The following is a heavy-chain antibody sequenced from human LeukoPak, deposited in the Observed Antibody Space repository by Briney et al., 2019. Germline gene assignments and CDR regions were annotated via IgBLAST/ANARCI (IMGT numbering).Heavy chain of an antibody. V-gene: IGHV3-48*03. CDR1: GFTFSSYE. CDR2: ISSSGSTI. CDR3: AREGDGLYYFDY. D-gene: IGHD3-16*01. Sequence: PGGSLRLSCAASGFTFSSYEMNWVRQAPGKGLEWVSYISSSGSTIYYADSVKGRFTISRDNAKNSLYLQMSSLRAEDTAVYYCAREGDGLYYFDYWGQGTLVTVSS. J-gene: IGHJ4*02.